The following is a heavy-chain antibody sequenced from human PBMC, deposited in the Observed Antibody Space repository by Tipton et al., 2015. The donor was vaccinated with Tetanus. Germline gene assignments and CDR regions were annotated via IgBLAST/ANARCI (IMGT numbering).Heavy chain of an antibody. J-gene: IGHJ3*01. V-gene: IGHV3-53*01. Sequence: SLRLSCAASGFTVTYNYMTWVRQAPGKGLEWVAIIYSGGNTYYADSVKGRFTISRDNSKNMLYLQLISLRAEDAAVYYCAKSGAVAGIGAFDVWGLGTLVTVSS. CDR3: AKSGAVAGIGAFDV. CDR1: GFTVTYNY. CDR2: IYSGGNT. D-gene: IGHD6-19*01.